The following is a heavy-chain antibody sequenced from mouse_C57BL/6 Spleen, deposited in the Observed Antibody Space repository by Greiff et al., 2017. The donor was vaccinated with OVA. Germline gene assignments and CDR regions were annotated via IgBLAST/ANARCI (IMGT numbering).Heavy chain of an antibody. CDR1: GFSLTSYA. CDR3: ARTEDYYGSSYEGCFDV. Sequence: VQLVESGPGLVAPSQSLSITCTVSGFSLTSYAISWVRQPPGKGLEWLGVIWTGGGTNYNSALKSRLSISKDNSKSQVFLKMNSLQTDDTARYYCARTEDYYGSSYEGCFDVWGTGTTVTVSS. D-gene: IGHD1-1*01. V-gene: IGHV2-9-1*01. J-gene: IGHJ1*03. CDR2: IWTGGGT.